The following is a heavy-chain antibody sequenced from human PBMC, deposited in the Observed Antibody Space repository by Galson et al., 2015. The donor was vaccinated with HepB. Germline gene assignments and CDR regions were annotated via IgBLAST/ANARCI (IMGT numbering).Heavy chain of an antibody. CDR1: GGSISSYY. V-gene: IGHV4-59*01. J-gene: IGHJ4*02. CDR2: IYYSGST. D-gene: IGHD6-13*01. Sequence: SETLSLTCTVSGGSISSYYWSWIRQPPGKGLEWIGYIYYSGSTNYNPSLKSRVTISVDTSKNQFSLKLSSVTAADTAVYYCAREDGYSTPTRAGYFDYWGQGTLVTVSS. CDR3: AREDGYSTPTRAGYFDY.